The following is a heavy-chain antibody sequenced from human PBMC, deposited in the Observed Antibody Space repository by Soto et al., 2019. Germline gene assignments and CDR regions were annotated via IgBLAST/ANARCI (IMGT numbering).Heavy chain of an antibody. Sequence: GGSLRLSCAASGFTFSSYAMHWVRQAPGKGLEWVAVISYDGSNKYYADSVKGRFTISRDNSKNTLYLQMNSLRAEDTAVYYCARDDPHLRYFDWLPDPYYYGMDVWGQGTTVTVSS. D-gene: IGHD3-9*01. CDR3: ARDDPHLRYFDWLPDPYYYGMDV. CDR1: GFTFSSYA. CDR2: ISYDGSNK. J-gene: IGHJ6*02. V-gene: IGHV3-30-3*01.